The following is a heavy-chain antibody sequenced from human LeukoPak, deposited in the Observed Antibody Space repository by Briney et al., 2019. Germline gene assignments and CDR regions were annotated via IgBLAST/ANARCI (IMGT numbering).Heavy chain of an antibody. CDR1: EFTFSSYW. J-gene: IGHJ4*02. CDR2: IKVDGSEK. D-gene: IGHD1-1*01. CDR3: ARKTGTTGEAFDY. V-gene: IGHV3-7*03. Sequence: GGSLRLSCAASEFTFSSYWMSWVRQAPGKGLEWVANIKVDGSEKYYVDSVKGRFTISRDNAENSLYLQMNSLRAEDTAVYCCARKTGTTGEAFDYWGQGTQVTVSS.